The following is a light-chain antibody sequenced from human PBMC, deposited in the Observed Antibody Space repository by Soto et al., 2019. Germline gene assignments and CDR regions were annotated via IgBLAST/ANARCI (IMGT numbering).Light chain of an antibody. J-gene: IGLJ2*01. V-gene: IGLV2-14*01. CDR1: SSDVGGYNY. Sequence: QSVLTQPASVSGSPGQSITISCTGTSSDVGGYNYVSWYQQHPGKAPKLMIYEVSNRPSGVSNRFSGSKSGNTASLTLSGLQAEDEADYYCSSYTSSRTVVFGGGTKLTVL. CDR3: SSYTSSRTVV. CDR2: EVS.